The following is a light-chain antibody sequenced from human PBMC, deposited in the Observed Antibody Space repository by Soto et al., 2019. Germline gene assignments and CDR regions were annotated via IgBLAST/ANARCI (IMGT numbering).Light chain of an antibody. CDR1: RSDVGGYKH. Sequence: QSALTQPASVSGSPGQSITISCTGTRSDVGGYKHVSWYQQHPGKAPKLMIYEVSNRPSGVSNRFSGSKSGNTASLTISGLQAEDEADYYCSSYTSSSTLYVFGTGTQLTVL. V-gene: IGLV2-14*01. J-gene: IGLJ1*01. CDR2: EVS. CDR3: SSYTSSSTLYV.